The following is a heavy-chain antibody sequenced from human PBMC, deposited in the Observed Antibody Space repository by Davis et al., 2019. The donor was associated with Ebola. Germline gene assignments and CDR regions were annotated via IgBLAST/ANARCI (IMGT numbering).Heavy chain of an antibody. CDR2: IKQDGSDN. Sequence: PGGSLRLSCAASGFTFSTYWMSWVRQAPGKGLQWVANIKQDGSDNYYVDSVKGRFTISRDNAKNSLYLQMNSLRAEDTAVYYCARGDFWSGYRFDYWGQGTLVTVSS. CDR3: ARGDFWSGYRFDY. CDR1: GFTFSTYW. D-gene: IGHD3-3*01. V-gene: IGHV3-7*03. J-gene: IGHJ4*02.